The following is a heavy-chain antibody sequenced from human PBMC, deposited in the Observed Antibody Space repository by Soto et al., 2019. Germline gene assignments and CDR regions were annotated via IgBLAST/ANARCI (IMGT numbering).Heavy chain of an antibody. V-gene: IGHV4-39*01. D-gene: IGHD4-4*01. CDR3: ASRTVTLDY. CDR2: IYYSGST. CDR1: GGSISSSSYY. J-gene: IGHJ4*02. Sequence: SETLSLTCTVSGGSISSSSYYWGWIRQPPGKGLEWIGSIYYSGSTYYNPSLKSRVTISVDTSKNQFSLKLSSVTAADTAVYYCASRTVTLDYWGQGTLVTVSS.